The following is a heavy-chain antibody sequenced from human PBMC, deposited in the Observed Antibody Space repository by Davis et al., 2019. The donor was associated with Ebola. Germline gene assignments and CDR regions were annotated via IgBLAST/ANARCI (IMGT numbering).Heavy chain of an antibody. D-gene: IGHD3-3*01. J-gene: IGHJ4*02. Sequence: GGSLRLSCAASGFAFSNYWMSWVRQAPGKGLEWVSVIHSGGSTYYADSAKGRFTISRDNSKNTLYLQMNSLRPEDAALYYCAKDFWSGYYMDYWGQGTLVTVSS. CDR2: IHSGGST. V-gene: IGHV3-66*02. CDR3: AKDFWSGYYMDY. CDR1: GFAFSNYW.